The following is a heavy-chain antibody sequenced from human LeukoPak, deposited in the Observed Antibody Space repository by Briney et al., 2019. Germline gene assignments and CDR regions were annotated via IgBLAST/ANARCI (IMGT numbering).Heavy chain of an antibody. V-gene: IGHV3-74*01. D-gene: IGHD3-22*01. CDR2: INSDGSWT. Sequence: GGSLRLSCAASGNYWMHWVRQAPGKGLVWVSHINSDGSWTSYADSVEGRFTISKDNAKNTVYLQMNSLRAEDTAVYYCVGFYETYWGRGTLVTVSS. J-gene: IGHJ4*02. CDR3: VGFYETY. CDR1: GNYW.